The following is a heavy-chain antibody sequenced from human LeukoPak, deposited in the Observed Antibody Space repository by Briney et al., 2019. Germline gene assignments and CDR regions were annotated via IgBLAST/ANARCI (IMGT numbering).Heavy chain of an antibody. CDR2: INPSGGST. CDR1: AYTFTIYY. J-gene: IGHJ5*02. V-gene: IGHV1-46*01. CDR3: ARDGLTTVTTSWFDP. Sequence: ASVTVSFTSSAYTFTIYYMPWVRQAPGQGHEWMGIINPSGGSTSYGQKFQGRVTMTSDTSTSTVYMELSSLRSEDTAVYYCARDGLTTVTTSWFDPWGQGTLVTVSS. D-gene: IGHD4-17*01.